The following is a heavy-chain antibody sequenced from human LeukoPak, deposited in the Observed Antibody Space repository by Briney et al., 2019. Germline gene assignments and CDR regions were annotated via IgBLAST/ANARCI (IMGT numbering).Heavy chain of an antibody. CDR2: INPSGGST. Sequence: ASVKVSCKASGYTFTSYYMHWVRQALGQGLEWMGIINPSGGSTSYAQKFQGRVTMTRDTSTSTVYMELSSLRSADTAVYYCARAATPYSSSIIGGPFDPWGQGTLVTVSS. CDR1: GYTFTSYY. D-gene: IGHD6-6*01. V-gene: IGHV1-46*03. J-gene: IGHJ5*02. CDR3: ARAATPYSSSIIGGPFDP.